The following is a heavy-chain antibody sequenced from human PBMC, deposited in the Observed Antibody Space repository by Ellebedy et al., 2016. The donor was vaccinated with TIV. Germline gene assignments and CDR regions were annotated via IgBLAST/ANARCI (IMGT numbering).Heavy chain of an antibody. J-gene: IGHJ4*02. CDR2: IYYSGST. CDR3: ARHGYDRDVRV. Sequence: SETLSLTXTVSGGSISSSSYYWGWIRQPPGKGLEWIGSIYYSGSTYYNPSLKSRVTISVDTSKNQFSLKLSSVTAADTAVYYCARHGYDRDVRVWGQGTLVTVSS. V-gene: IGHV4-39*01. CDR1: GGSISSSSYY. D-gene: IGHD3-10*02.